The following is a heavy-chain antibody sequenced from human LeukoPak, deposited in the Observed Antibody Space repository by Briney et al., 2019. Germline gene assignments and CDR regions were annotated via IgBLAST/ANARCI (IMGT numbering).Heavy chain of an antibody. Sequence: ASVKVSCKASGYTFTRYYMHWVRQAPGQGLEWMGWINPNSGGTNYAQKFQGRVTMTRDTSISTAYMELSRLRSDDTAVYYCARGYYYDSSGYYYYYWGQGTLVTVSS. CDR1: GYTFTRYY. V-gene: IGHV1-2*02. CDR2: INPNSGGT. D-gene: IGHD3-22*01. CDR3: ARGYYYDSSGYYYYY. J-gene: IGHJ4*02.